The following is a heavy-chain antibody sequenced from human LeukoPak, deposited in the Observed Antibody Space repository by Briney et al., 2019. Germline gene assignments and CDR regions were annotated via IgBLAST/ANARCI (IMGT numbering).Heavy chain of an antibody. CDR1: GFTFSNYW. J-gene: IGHJ4*02. V-gene: IGHV3-7*01. CDR3: ARDDYGGTKY. D-gene: IGHD4/OR15-4a*01. Sequence: GGSLRLSCAASGFTFSNYWMSWVRQAPGKGLEWVANIKQDGSEKYYVDSVKGRFTISRDNAKNSLYLQMNSLRTEDTAVYYCARDDYGGTKYWGQGTLVTVSS. CDR2: IKQDGSEK.